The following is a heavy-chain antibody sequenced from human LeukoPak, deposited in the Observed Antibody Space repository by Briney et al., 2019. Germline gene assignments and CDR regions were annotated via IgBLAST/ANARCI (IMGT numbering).Heavy chain of an antibody. J-gene: IGHJ4*02. CDR2: IRYDGSNK. CDR3: ARAYMRQAPDDY. Sequence: GGSLRLSCAASGFTFSSYGMHWVRQAPGKWLEWVAFIRYDGSNKYYADSVKGRFTISRDNSKNTLYLQMNSLRAEDTAVYYCARAYMRQAPDDYWGQGTLVTVSS. D-gene: IGHD2-2*01. CDR1: GFTFSSYG. V-gene: IGHV3-30*02.